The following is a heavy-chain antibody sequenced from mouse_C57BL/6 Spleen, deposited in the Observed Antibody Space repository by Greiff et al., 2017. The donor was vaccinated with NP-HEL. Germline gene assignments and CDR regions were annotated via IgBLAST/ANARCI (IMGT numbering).Heavy chain of an antibody. CDR2: ISDGGSYT. CDR1: GFTFSSYA. Sequence: DVMLVESGGGLVKPGGSLKLSCAASGFTFSSYAMSWVRQTPEKRLEWVATISDGGSYTYYPDNVKGRFTISRDNAKNNLYLQMSHLKSEDTAMYYCARDDRLLNYFDYWGQGTTLTVSS. D-gene: IGHD2-3*01. CDR3: ARDDRLLNYFDY. J-gene: IGHJ2*01. V-gene: IGHV5-4*01.